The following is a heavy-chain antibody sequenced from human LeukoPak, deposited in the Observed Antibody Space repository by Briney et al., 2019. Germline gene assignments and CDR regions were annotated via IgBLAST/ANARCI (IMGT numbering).Heavy chain of an antibody. V-gene: IGHV3-74*01. CDR3: ATEQQLANYYYYYMDV. J-gene: IGHJ6*03. Sequence: GGSLRLSCAASGFTFSSYWMHWVRQAPGKGLVWVSRINSDGSSTSYADSVKGRLTISRDNAKNTLYLQMNSLRAEDTAVYYCATEQQLANYYYYYMDVWGKGTTVTVSS. D-gene: IGHD6-13*01. CDR2: INSDGSST. CDR1: GFTFSSYW.